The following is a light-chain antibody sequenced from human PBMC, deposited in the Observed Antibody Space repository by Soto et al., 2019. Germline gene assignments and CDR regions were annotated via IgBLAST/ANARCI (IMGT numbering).Light chain of an antibody. V-gene: IGLV2-8*01. CDR1: SSDVGGHNH. J-gene: IGLJ2*01. CDR2: EVS. CDR3: SSYAGSMNLI. Sequence: QSALTQPPSASGSPGQSVTISCTGSSSDVGGHNHVSWYQQHPGKAPKLMIHEVSKRPSGVPDRFSGSKSVNTASLTVSGLQAEDEADYYCSSYAGSMNLIFGGGTKLTVL.